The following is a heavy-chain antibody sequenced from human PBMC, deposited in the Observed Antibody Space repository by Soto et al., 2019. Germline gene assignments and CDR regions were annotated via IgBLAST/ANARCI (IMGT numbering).Heavy chain of an antibody. CDR1: GYSFTSYW. J-gene: IGHJ6*02. D-gene: IGHD2-2*01. CDR2: IDPSDSYT. V-gene: IGHV5-10-1*01. Sequence: GESLKISCKGSGYSFTSYWISWVRQMPGKGLEWMGRIDPSDSYTNYSPSFQGHVTISADKSISTAYLQWSSLKASDTAMYYCARHFRGYCRSTSCQTYYYGMDGWGQGTTVTVSS. CDR3: ARHFRGYCRSTSCQTYYYGMDG.